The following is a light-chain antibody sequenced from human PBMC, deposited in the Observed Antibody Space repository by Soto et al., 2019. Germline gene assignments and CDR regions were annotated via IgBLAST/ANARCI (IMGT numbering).Light chain of an antibody. CDR1: SGHSSYA. V-gene: IGLV4-69*01. CDR2: LNSDGSH. CDR3: QTWGTGIYVV. Sequence: QSVLTQSPSASASLGASVKLTCTLSSGHSSYAIAWHQQQPEKGPRFLMKLNSDGSHNKGDGVPDRFSGSSSGAERYLTISSLQSDDEADYYCQTWGTGIYVVFGGGTKVTVL. J-gene: IGLJ2*01.